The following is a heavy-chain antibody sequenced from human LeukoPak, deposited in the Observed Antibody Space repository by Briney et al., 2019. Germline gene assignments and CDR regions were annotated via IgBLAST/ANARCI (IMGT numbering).Heavy chain of an antibody. CDR1: GFTFSGYW. CDR2: IKPDGSEI. J-gene: IGHJ5*02. CDR3: AREMTTVVNWFDP. V-gene: IGHV3-7*01. Sequence: PGGSLRLSCAASGFTFSGYWMDWVRQTPGKGLEWVANIKPDGSEIYYVDSVKGRFTISRDNAKNSLYLQMNSLRAEDTAVYYCAREMTTVVNWFDPWGQGTLVTVSS. D-gene: IGHD4-23*01.